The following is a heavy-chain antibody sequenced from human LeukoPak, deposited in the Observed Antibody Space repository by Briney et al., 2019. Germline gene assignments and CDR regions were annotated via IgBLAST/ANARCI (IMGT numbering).Heavy chain of an antibody. J-gene: IGHJ4*02. CDR3: ARHEYYHDSIGNEWRASAFDN. D-gene: IGHD3-22*01. V-gene: IGHV4-39*01. Sequence: SETLSLTCTVADGSISSSSYYWGWIRQPPGKGLEWIGRMYYTGSTYYYASLKSRVTISVDTSKIQFSLKLSSVTVADTAVYYCARHEYYHDSIGNEWRASAFDNWGQGTLVTVSS. CDR1: DGSISSSSYY. CDR2: MYYTGST.